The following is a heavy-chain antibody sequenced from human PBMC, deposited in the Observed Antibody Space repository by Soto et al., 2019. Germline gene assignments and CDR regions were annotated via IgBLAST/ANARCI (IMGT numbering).Heavy chain of an antibody. D-gene: IGHD2-2*01. Sequence: GGSLRLSCAASGFTFSSYGMHWVRQAPGKGLEWVAVISYDGSNKYYADSVKGRFTISRDNSKTTLYLQMNSLRAEDTAVYYCAKDSVGYCSSTRCYDGMDVWGQGTMVTVSS. CDR2: ISYDGSNK. J-gene: IGHJ6*02. V-gene: IGHV3-30*18. CDR1: GFTFSSYG. CDR3: AKDSVGYCSSTRCYDGMDV.